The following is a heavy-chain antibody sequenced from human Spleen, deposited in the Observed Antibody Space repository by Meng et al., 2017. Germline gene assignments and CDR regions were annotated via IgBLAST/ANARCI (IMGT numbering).Heavy chain of an antibody. V-gene: IGHV3-23*01. Sequence: EVHLLESGGGLVRPGGSLTLSCEGSGFPFTYYAMHWVRQAPGKGLEWVSTISSTGGATYYADSVKGRLTISRDNSKNTLYLQMNSLRAEDTAVYYCVPRTTYFDSWGLGTLVTVSS. D-gene: IGHD4-11*01. CDR1: GFPFTYYA. CDR2: ISSTGGAT. J-gene: IGHJ4*02. CDR3: VPRTTYFDS.